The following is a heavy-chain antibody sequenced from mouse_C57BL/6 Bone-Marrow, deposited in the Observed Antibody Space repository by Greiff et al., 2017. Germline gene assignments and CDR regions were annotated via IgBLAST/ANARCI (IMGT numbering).Heavy chain of an antibody. V-gene: IGHV1-81*01. J-gene: IGHJ4*01. D-gene: IGHD1-1*01. Sequence: VQLQQSGAELARPGASVKLSCKASGYTFTSYGISWVKQRTGQGLEWIGEIYPRSGNTYYNEKFKGKATLTADTSSSTAYMELRSLTSEDSAVYFCARDIYYYTGYAMDDWGQGTSVTVSS. CDR3: ARDIYYYTGYAMDD. CDR2: IYPRSGNT. CDR1: GYTFTSYG.